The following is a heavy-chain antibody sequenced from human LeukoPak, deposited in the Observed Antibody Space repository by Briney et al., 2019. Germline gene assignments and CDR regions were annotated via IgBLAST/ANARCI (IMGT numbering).Heavy chain of an antibody. V-gene: IGHV4-34*01. CDR2: INHSGDT. Sequence: PSETLSLTCAVYGGSFSGYYWSWIRQPPGKGLEWIGEINHSGDTNYNPSLKSRVTISVDKSKNQFPLKLSSVTAADTAVYYCAKSSGYGLVDIWGQGTMVTVSS. J-gene: IGHJ3*02. D-gene: IGHD3-22*01. CDR1: GGSFSGYY. CDR3: AKSSGYGLVDI.